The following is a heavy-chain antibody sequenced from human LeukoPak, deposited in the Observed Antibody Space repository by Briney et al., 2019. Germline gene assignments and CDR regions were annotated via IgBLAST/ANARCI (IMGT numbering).Heavy chain of an antibody. CDR2: ISSSSSNI. J-gene: IGHJ5*02. D-gene: IGHD6-13*01. CDR1: GLTFSSYS. Sequence: PGGSLRLSCAASGLTFSSYSMKWVRQAPGKGLEWVSSISSSSSNIYYADAVKGRFTISRDNAKNSLYLQMNSLRAEDTAVYHCARKSLGIAAAGTFFGSWGQGTLVTVSS. CDR3: ARKSLGIAAAGTFFGS. V-gene: IGHV3-21*04.